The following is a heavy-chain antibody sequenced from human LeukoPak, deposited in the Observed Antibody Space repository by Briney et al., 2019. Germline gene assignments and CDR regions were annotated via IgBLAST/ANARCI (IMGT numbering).Heavy chain of an antibody. CDR2: ISSSSSYI. V-gene: IGHV3-21*01. J-gene: IGHJ6*03. Sequence: MPGGSLRLSCAASGFTFSSYEMNWVRQAPGKGLEWVSSISSSSSYIYYADSVKGRFTISRDNAKNSLYLQMNSLRAEDTAVYYCARVISSSWYVSYYYYMDVWGKGTTVTISS. D-gene: IGHD6-13*01. CDR3: ARVISSSWYVSYYYYMDV. CDR1: GFTFSSYE.